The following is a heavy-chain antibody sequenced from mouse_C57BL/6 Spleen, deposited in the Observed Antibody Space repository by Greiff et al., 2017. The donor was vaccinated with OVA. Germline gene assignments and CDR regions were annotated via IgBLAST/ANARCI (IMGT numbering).Heavy chain of an antibody. CDR1: GYTFTSYW. CDR2: IDPSDSYT. V-gene: IGHV1-50*01. D-gene: IGHD2-1*01. J-gene: IGHJ3*01. Sequence: QVQLQQPGAELVKPGASVKLSCKASGYTFTSYWMQWVKQRPGQGLEWIGEIDPSDSYTNYNQKFKGKATLTVDTSSSTAYMQLSSLTSEDSAVYYCARRAYGNYWAWFAYWDQGTLVTVSA. CDR3: ARRAYGNYWAWFAY.